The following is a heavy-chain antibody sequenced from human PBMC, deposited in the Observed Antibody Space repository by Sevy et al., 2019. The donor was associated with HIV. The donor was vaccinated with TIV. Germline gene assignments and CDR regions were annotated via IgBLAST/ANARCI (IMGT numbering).Heavy chain of an antibody. CDR3: ARRCRERFRGEQWLVQDY. V-gene: IGHV4-39*01. D-gene: IGHD6-19*01. CDR1: GGSISSSSYY. CDR2: IYYSGST. J-gene: IGHJ4*02. Sequence: SETLSLTCTVSGGSISSSSYYWGWIRQPPGKGLEWIGSIYYSGSTYYNPSLKSRVTISVDTSKNQFSLKLSSVTATDTAVYYCARRCRERFRGEQWLVQDYWGQGTLVTVSS.